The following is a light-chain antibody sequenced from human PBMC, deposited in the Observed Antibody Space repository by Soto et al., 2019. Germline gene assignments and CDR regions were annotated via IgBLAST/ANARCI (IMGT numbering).Light chain of an antibody. J-gene: IGKJ5*01. CDR1: QSVSSY. Sequence: EIVITQSPTTLSVPPGERATLSCRASQSVSSYLAWYQQKPGQAPRLLIYDASNRATGIPARFSGSGSGTDFTLTISSLEPEDFAVYYCQQRSNWRITFGQGTRLEIK. CDR2: DAS. V-gene: IGKV3-11*01. CDR3: QQRSNWRIT.